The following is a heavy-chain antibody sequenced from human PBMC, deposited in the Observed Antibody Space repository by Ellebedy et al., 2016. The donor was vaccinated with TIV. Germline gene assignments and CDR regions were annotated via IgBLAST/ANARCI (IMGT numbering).Heavy chain of an antibody. Sequence: GESLKISCAVSGFSFSSYWMSWVRQPPGQGLEWVANMRPDGGEKHYVDSVKGRLTISRDNAQNSLFLQMNSLRAEDTAVYYCATDGSYGDYRSPTHAFEMWGQGTLVTVSS. D-gene: IGHD4-17*01. CDR3: ATDGSYGDYRSPTHAFEM. CDR2: MRPDGGEK. J-gene: IGHJ3*02. CDR1: GFSFSSYW. V-gene: IGHV3-7*01.